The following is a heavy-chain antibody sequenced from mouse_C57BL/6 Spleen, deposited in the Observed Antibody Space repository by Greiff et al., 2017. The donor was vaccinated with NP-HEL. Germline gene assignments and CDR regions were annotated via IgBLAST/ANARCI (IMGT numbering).Heavy chain of an antibody. V-gene: IGHV1-69*01. D-gene: IGHD1-1*01. CDR1: GYTFTSYW. J-gene: IGHJ2*01. CDR2: IDPSDSYT. CDR3: ASHYYGSSYFDD. Sequence: QVQLQQPGAELVMPGASVKLSCKASGYTFTSYWMHWVKQRPGQGLEWIGEIDPSDSYTNYNQKFKGKSTLTVDKSSSTAYMQLSSLTSEDSAVYYCASHYYGSSYFDDWGQGTTLTVSS.